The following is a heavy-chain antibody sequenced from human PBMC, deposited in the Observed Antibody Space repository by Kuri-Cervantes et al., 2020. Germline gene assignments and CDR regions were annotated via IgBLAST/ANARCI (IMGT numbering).Heavy chain of an antibody. V-gene: IGHV3-30*18. CDR2: ISYDGSNK. J-gene: IGHJ6*02. D-gene: IGHD3-22*01. Sequence: GESLKISCAASGFTFSSYGMHWVRQAPGKGLEWVAVISYDGSNKYYADSVKGRFTISSDNSKNTLYLQMNSLRAEDTAVYYCAKPQADSSGYLLLGYGMDVWGQGTTVTVSS. CDR3: AKPQADSSGYLLLGYGMDV. CDR1: GFTFSSYG.